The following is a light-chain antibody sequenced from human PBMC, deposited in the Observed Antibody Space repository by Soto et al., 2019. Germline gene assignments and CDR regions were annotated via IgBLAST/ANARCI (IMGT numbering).Light chain of an antibody. Sequence: EIVLTQSPATLSLSPGERATLSCRASQSVGSYLAWYQQKPGQAPRLLIYGTSNRATGITGRFSGSGSETDFTLTISSLEPEDCGFYYCQHRGNWPRTFGQGTKLQIK. CDR3: QHRGNWPRT. V-gene: IGKV3-11*01. J-gene: IGKJ2*01. CDR2: GTS. CDR1: QSVGSY.